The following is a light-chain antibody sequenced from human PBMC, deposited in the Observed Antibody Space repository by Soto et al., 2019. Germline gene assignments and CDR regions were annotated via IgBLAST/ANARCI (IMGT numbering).Light chain of an antibody. CDR2: AAS. J-gene: IGKJ1*01. CDR1: QSLSNNY. V-gene: IGKV3-20*01. CDR3: QQYGDSPVT. Sequence: EIVLTQSPGTLSLSPWERATLSCRASQSLSNNYLAWYQQKPGQAPRLLIYAASDRATGIPDRFSGSGSGTDFTLTISRLVPEDFAVYYCQQYGDSPVTFGQGTKVDIK.